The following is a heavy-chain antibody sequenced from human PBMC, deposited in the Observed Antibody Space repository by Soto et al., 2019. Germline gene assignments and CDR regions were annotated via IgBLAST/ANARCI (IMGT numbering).Heavy chain of an antibody. CDR2: IYSGGYS. J-gene: IGHJ4*02. Sequence: EVQLVESGGGLIQPGGSLRLSCAVSGFTVSNNYMSWVRQAPGKGLEGVSVIYSGGYSAYGDSVKGRFTISRDNSKNTLYLKRKRLRAAHPAVFYCATHAGGGGYWGQGTLVTVSS. V-gene: IGHV3-53*01. D-gene: IGHD3-10*01. CDR1: GFTVSNNY. CDR3: ATHAGGGGY.